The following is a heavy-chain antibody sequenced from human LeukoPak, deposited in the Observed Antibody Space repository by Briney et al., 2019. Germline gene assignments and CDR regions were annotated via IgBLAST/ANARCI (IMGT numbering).Heavy chain of an antibody. CDR2: IYPGDSDT. J-gene: IGHJ4*02. Sequence: GESLKISCKGSGYSFTSYWIGWVRQMPGKGLEWMGIIYPGDSDTRYSPSFQGQVTISADKSISTAYLQWSSLKASDTAMYYCARHTGRCSGGSCYGVYWSQGTLVTVSS. CDR1: GYSFTSYW. D-gene: IGHD2-15*01. CDR3: ARHTGRCSGGSCYGVY. V-gene: IGHV5-51*01.